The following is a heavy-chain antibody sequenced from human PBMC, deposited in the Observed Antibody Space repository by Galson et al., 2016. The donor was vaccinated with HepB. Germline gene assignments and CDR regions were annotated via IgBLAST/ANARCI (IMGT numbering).Heavy chain of an antibody. CDR2: IKEDGSQK. Sequence: SLRLSCAVSGFTFNSHWMTWIRQAPGQGLEWVAKIKEDGSQKYYVDSVQGRFTISRDNAKNSLYLQMNSLRAEDTAVYYCARAGGVTNGYALDIWGQGTRFSVSS. CDR1: GFTFNSHW. D-gene: IGHD1-26*01. V-gene: IGHV3-7*04. CDR3: ARAGGVTNGYALDI. J-gene: IGHJ3*02.